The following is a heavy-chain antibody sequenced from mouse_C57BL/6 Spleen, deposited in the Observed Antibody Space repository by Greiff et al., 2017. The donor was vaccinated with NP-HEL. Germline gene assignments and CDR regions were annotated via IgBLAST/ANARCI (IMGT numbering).Heavy chain of an antibody. CDR3: ARDDGTYYFDY. J-gene: IGHJ2*01. V-gene: IGHV3-6*01. D-gene: IGHD2-3*01. CDR1: GYSITSGYY. CDR2: ISYDGSN. Sequence: DVQLQESGPGLVKPSQSLSLTCSVTGYSITSGYYWNWIRQFPGNKLEWMGYISYDGSNNYNPSLKNRISITRDTSKNQFVLKLNSVTTEDTATYYCARDDGTYYFDYWGQGTTLTVAS.